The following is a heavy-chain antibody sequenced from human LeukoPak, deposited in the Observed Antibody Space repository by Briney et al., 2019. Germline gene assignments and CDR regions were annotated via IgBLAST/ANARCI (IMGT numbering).Heavy chain of an antibody. CDR2: VWYDGSNI. D-gene: IGHD3-22*01. CDR3: ARGGYYDSGGYFDWFDP. V-gene: IGHV3-33*01. Sequence: PGGSLRLSCAASGFTFSTYGMHWVRQAPGKGLEWVAVVWYDGSNIHYVDSVKGRFTISRDNSKNTLYLQMNSLRAEDTAVYYCARGGYYDSGGYFDWFDPWGQGTLVTVS. CDR1: GFTFSTYG. J-gene: IGHJ5*02.